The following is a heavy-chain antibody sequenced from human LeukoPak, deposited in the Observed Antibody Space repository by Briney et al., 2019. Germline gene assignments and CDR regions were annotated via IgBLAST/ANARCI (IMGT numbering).Heavy chain of an antibody. CDR2: MNPNSGNT. J-gene: IGHJ3*02. V-gene: IGHV1-8*01. CDR3: ARDPSLVPAPTTDAFDI. Sequence: ASVKVSCKASGYTFTSYDINWVRQATGQGLEWMGWMNPNSGNTGYAQKFQGRVTMTRNTSISTAYMELSSLRSEDTAVYYCARDPSLVPAPTTDAFDIWGQGTMVTVSS. CDR1: GYTFTSYD. D-gene: IGHD2-2*01.